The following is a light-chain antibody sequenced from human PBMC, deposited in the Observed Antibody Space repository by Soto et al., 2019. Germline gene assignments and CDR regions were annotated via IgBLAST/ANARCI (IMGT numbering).Light chain of an antibody. CDR2: ENN. CDR1: ASNIGRDP. V-gene: IGLV1-44*01. CDR3: AGWDGSLKGFV. J-gene: IGLJ1*01. Sequence: QSVLTQPPSASGAPGQRVTISCSGSASNIGRDPVNWYQQVPGTAPKLLIYENNHRPSGVPDRFSGSKSGTSASLVISGLQSEDEAEYFCAGWDGSLKGFVFGNGTKVTV.